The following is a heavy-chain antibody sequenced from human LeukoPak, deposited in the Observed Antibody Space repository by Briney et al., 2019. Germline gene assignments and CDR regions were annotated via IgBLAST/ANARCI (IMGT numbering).Heavy chain of an antibody. J-gene: IGHJ6*03. D-gene: IGHD6-6*01. CDR2: IYYSGST. V-gene: IGHV4-39*07. CDR1: GGSISSSSYY. Sequence: TSETLSLTCTVSGGSISSSSYYWGWIRQPPGKGLEWIGSIYYSGSTYYNPSLKSRVTISVDTSKNQFSLKLSSVTAADTAVYYCARDLAYSSSFYYYYYYMDVWGKGTTVTVSS. CDR3: ARDLAYSSSFYYYYYYMDV.